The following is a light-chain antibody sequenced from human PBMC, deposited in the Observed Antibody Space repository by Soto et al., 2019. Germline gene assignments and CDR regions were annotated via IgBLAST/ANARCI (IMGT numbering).Light chain of an antibody. V-gene: IGKV3-20*01. Sequence: EIALTQSPGTLSLYPGERATLSCRASQGVGNKYLAWYQQRPGQAPSLLIYAASSRATGVPDRFSGSGSGTDFTLPISRLEPEDFAVYYCQQYTNAHGITFGQGTRLEIK. J-gene: IGKJ5*01. CDR2: AAS. CDR1: QGVGNKY. CDR3: QQYTNAHGIT.